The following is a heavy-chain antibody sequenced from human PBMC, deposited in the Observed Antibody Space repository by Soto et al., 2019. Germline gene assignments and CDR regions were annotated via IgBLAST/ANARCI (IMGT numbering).Heavy chain of an antibody. V-gene: IGHV4-59*12. J-gene: IGHJ4*02. Sequence: SETLSLTCTVSGGSISSYYWSWIRQPPGKGLEWIGYIYYSGSTNYNPSLKSRVTISVDKSKNQFSLKLSSVTAADTAVYYCARAAAGGYSGYEVFDYWGQGTLVTVSS. CDR3: ARAAAGGYSGYEVFDY. CDR2: IYYSGST. D-gene: IGHD5-12*01. CDR1: GGSISSYY.